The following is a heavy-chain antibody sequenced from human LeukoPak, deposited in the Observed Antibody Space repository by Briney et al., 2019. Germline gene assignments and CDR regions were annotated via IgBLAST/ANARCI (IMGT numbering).Heavy chain of an antibody. CDR1: GFTFSSYA. J-gene: IGHJ4*02. CDR3: AKDLVTGSLDY. CDR2: ISSSGGNT. D-gene: IGHD3-10*01. Sequence: GGSLRLSCAASGFTFSSYAMTCVRQAPGKGLEWVSSISSSGGNTYYADSGRGRFTISRDNSKNTLYLQMNSLRAEDTAIYYCAKDLVTGSLDYWGQGTLVTVSS. V-gene: IGHV3-23*01.